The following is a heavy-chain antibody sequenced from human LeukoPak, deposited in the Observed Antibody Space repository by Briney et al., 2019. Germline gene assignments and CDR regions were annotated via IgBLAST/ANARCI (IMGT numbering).Heavy chain of an antibody. CDR3: ARDLYSSEDYYYYYYMDV. Sequence: ASVKVSCKASGYTFTSYDINWVRQATGQGLEWMGWMNPNSGNTGYAQKFQGRVTITADESTSTAYMELSSLRSEDTAVYYCARDLYSSEDYYYYYYMDVWGKGTTVTVSS. CDR2: MNPNSGNT. J-gene: IGHJ6*03. CDR1: GYTFTSYD. V-gene: IGHV1-8*01. D-gene: IGHD5-18*01.